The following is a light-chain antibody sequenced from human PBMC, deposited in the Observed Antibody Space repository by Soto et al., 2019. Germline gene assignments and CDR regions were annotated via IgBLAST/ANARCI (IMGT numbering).Light chain of an antibody. J-gene: IGLJ1*01. CDR3: CSYAFKSESYV. CDR2: EVT. Sequence: QSVLSQPASVSGSPGQSITISCTGTSSDVGSNNLVSWYQQHPGKAPKLMIYEVTKRPSGISNRFSGSKSGNTASLTISGLQAEDEADYYSCSYAFKSESYVFGAGTKVTVL. V-gene: IGLV2-23*02. CDR1: SSDVGSNNL.